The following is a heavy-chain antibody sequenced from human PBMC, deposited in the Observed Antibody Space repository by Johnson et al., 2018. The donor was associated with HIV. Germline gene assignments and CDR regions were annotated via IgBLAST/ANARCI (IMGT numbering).Heavy chain of an antibody. J-gene: IGHJ3*02. D-gene: IGHD3-10*01. V-gene: IGHV3-7*01. CDR1: SFTFSNYW. CDR3: TRDLDTGGAIGAFDI. Sequence: VQLVESGGGFVQPGGSLRLSCAASSFTFSNYWMNWVRQAPGKGLEWVASIKRDGSDKYYVDSVKGRFTISRDNAKNSLYMQMNSPRVEDTGFYYCTRDLDTGGAIGAFDIWGQGTMVTVSS. CDR2: IKRDGSDK.